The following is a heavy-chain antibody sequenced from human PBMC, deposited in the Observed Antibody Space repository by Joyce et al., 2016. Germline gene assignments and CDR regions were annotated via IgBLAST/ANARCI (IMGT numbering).Heavy chain of an antibody. Sequence: QVQLVESGGGVVQPGRSLRLSCADSGFTFRTHGMHWVRQAPGKGLEWVAVISYDGSSELYADSVKGRFTISRDNSRNTLYLHMKSLRPEDTAVFYCAKGANYYERSGSWPEIDYWGQGTLVTVSS. CDR1: GFTFRTHG. CDR3: AKGANYYERSGSWPEIDY. D-gene: IGHD3-22*01. CDR2: ISYDGSSE. V-gene: IGHV3-30*18. J-gene: IGHJ4*02.